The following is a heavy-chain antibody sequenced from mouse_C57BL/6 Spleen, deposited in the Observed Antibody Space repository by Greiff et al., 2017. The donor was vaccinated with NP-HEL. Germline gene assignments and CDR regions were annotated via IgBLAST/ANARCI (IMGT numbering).Heavy chain of an antibody. D-gene: IGHD1-1*01. J-gene: IGHJ2*01. V-gene: IGHV1-50*01. Sequence: QVQLQQPGAELVKPGASVKLSCKASGYTFTSYWMQWVKQRPGQGLEWIGEIDPSDSYTNYNQKFKGKATLTVDTSSSTAYMQLSSLTSEDSAVYYCARYYGRSYGVDYWGQGTTLTVSS. CDR2: IDPSDSYT. CDR3: ARYYGRSYGVDY. CDR1: GYTFTSYW.